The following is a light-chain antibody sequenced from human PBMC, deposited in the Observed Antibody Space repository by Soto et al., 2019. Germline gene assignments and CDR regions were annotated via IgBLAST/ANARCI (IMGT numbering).Light chain of an antibody. Sequence: QSVLTQPASVSGSPGQSITISCTGANSDIGDWNYVSWYQQSPGKAPKLIIYEVNYRPSGVSYRLSGSKSGNTASLTISGLQAEDEADYYCSSFSSDTTLFVFGGGTKVTVL. J-gene: IGLJ1*01. CDR3: SSFSSDTTLFV. CDR1: NSDIGDWNY. CDR2: EVN. V-gene: IGLV2-14*01.